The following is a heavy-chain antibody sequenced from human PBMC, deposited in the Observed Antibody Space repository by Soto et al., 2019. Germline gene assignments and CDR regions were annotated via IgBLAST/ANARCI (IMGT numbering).Heavy chain of an antibody. CDR3: AIXIYDSDTGPNFQYYFDS. Sequence: GESLKISCRGSGYSFAVYWITWVRQKPGKGLEWMGRIDPSDSQTYYSPSFRGHVTISVTKSITTVFLQWSSLRASDTAMYYCAIXIYDSDTGPNFQYYFDSWGQGTPVTVSS. D-gene: IGHD3-22*01. J-gene: IGHJ4*02. V-gene: IGHV5-10-1*01. CDR1: GYSFAVYW. CDR2: IDPSDSQT.